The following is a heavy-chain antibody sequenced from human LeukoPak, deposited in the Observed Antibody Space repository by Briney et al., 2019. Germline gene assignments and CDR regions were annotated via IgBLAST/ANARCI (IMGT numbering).Heavy chain of an antibody. CDR3: AREENDYYDSSGYAN. D-gene: IGHD3-22*01. V-gene: IGHV1-46*01. CDR2: INPSGGST. Sequence: ASVKVSCKASGYTFTSYYMHWVRQAPGQGLEWMGIINPSGGSTSYAQKFQGRVTMTRDTSTSTVYMELSSLRSEDTAVYYCAREENDYYDSSGYANWGQGTLVTVSS. CDR1: GYTFTSYY. J-gene: IGHJ4*02.